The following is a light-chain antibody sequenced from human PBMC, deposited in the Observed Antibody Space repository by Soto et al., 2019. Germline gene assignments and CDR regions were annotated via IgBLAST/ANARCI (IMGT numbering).Light chain of an antibody. CDR3: VLYMTSGISV. J-gene: IGLJ7*01. CDR1: SCSVSTNYY. Sequence: QTVVTQEPSFSVSPGGTVTLTCGLSSCSVSTNYYPSWHQQTPGQAPRTLIYSTNIRSSGVPDRFSGSILGNKAALTIAGAQADDESDYYCVLYMTSGISVFGGGTQLTVL. CDR2: STN. V-gene: IGLV8-61*01.